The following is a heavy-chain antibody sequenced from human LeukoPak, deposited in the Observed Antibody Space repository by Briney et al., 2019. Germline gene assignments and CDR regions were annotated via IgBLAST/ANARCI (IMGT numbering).Heavy chain of an antibody. J-gene: IGHJ3*02. CDR1: GFTFTIFG. V-gene: IGHV3-48*01. Sequence: GGSLRLSCAASGFTFTIFGLNWVRQAPGKGPEWVSYIDARRGITYYADSVQGRFTISRDNAKESVFLQMNSLRADDTAVYYCARTYDFGRGPPGDAFDNWGPGTLVIVSS. CDR3: ARTYDFGRGPPGDAFDN. CDR2: IDARRGIT. D-gene: IGHD3-3*01.